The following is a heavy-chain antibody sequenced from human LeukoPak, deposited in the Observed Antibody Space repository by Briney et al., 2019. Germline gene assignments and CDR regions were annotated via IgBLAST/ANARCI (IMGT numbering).Heavy chain of an antibody. CDR1: GGSISSYY. D-gene: IGHD2-2*01. V-gene: IGHV4-4*07. CDR3: AREIPSPYYYYYYMDV. Sequence: SETLSLTCTVSGGSISSYYWSWIRQPPGKGLEWIGRIYTSGSTNYNPSLKSRVTMSVDTSKNQFSLKLSSVTAADTAVYYCAREIPSPYYYYYYMDVWGKGTTVTISS. J-gene: IGHJ6*03. CDR2: IYTSGST.